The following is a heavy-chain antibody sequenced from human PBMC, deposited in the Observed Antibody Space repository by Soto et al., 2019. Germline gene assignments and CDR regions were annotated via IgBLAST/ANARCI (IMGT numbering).Heavy chain of an antibody. J-gene: IGHJ6*03. CDR1: GFTLTNYA. V-gene: IGHV3-48*02. CDR3: ARDKSRGRVIFYYMEV. D-gene: IGHD2-21*01. Sequence: EVQLVESGGGLVQPGGSLRLSCTASGFTLTNYAMNWVRQAPGKGLEWVSYISSSSAAIFYADSVKGRFTISRDNAKNSLYLPMNSLRDEDTAVYYCARDKSRGRVIFYYMEVWGRGTTVTVSS. CDR2: ISSSSAAI.